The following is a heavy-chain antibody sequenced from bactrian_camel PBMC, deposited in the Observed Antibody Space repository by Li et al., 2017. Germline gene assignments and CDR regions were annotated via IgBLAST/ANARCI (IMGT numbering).Heavy chain of an antibody. V-gene: IGHV3S10*01. Sequence: VQLVESGGGSVQAGRSLRLSCAASGSTTCFYDMSWYRQTPGKVREFVSGIDRDGGTNYADSVKGRFTISRDDAKQTVYLQMNTLKPEDTAMYYCARGPRVRSGGYCYLDPAPYNYWGQGTQVTVS. D-gene: IGHD2*01. CDR1: GSTTCFYD. CDR3: ARGPRVRSGGYCYLDPAPYNY. J-gene: IGHJ4*01. CDR2: IDRDGGT.